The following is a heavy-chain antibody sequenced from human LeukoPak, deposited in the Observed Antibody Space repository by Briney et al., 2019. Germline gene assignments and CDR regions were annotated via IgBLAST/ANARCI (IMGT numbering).Heavy chain of an antibody. CDR2: ISWNSGSI. CDR3: AKAVFGGSGSYFDY. V-gene: IGHV3-9*03. CDR1: GFTFDDYA. J-gene: IGHJ4*02. D-gene: IGHD3-10*01. Sequence: PGRSLRLSCAASGFTFDDYAMHWVRQAPGKGLEWVSGISWNSGSIGYADSVKGRFTISRDNAKNSLYLQMNSLRAEDMALDYCAKAVFGGSGSYFDYWCKGTLITDSS.